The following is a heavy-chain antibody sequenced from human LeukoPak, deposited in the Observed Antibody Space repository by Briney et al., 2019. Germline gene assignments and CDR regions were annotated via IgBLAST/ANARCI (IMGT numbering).Heavy chain of an antibody. J-gene: IGHJ3*02. D-gene: IGHD3-22*01. CDR3: ARDYWDGGIVVSPPAFDI. CDR2: INPNSGGT. CDR1: GYTFSGYY. V-gene: IGHV1-2*02. Sequence: ASVKVSCKASGYTFSGYYMHWVRQAPGQGLEWMGWINPNSGGTNYAQKFQGRVTMTRDTSISTAYMELSRLRSDDTAVYYCARDYWDGGIVVSPPAFDIWGQGTMVTVSS.